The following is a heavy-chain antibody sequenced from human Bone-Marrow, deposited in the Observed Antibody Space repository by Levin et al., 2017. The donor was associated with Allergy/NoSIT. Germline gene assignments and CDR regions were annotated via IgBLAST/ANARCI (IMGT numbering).Heavy chain of an antibody. J-gene: IGHJ4*01. CDR1: GYTFNTYD. CDR2: ISTYNGNT. CDR3: ARGGSSAGYDY. V-gene: IGHV1-18*01. Sequence: GGSLRLSCKASGYTFNTYDITWARQAPGQGLEWMGWISTYNGNTNYAQKFQGRVTLTTDKSTSTAYMELRSLRSDDTAVYYCARGGSSAGYDYWGHGSLVTVSS. D-gene: IGHD6-25*01.